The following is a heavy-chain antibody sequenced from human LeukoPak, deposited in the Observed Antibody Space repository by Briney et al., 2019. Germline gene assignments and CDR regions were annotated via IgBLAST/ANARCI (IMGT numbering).Heavy chain of an antibody. CDR3: ARHGTRGRRYFDWFRDVEGWLDP. J-gene: IGHJ5*02. V-gene: IGHV4-39*01. CDR1: GGSISSSSYY. CDR2: IYYSGST. Sequence: SETLSLTCTVSGGSISSSSYYWGWIRQPPGKGLEWIGSIYYSGSTYYNPSLKSRVTISVDTSKNQFSLKLSSVTAADTAVYYCARHGTRGRRYFDWFRDVEGWLDPWGQGTLVTVSS. D-gene: IGHD3-9*01.